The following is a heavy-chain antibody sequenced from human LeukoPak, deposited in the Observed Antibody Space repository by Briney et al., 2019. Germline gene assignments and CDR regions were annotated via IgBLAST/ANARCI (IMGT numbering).Heavy chain of an antibody. CDR2: INPNSGGT. CDR1: GYTFTGYY. Sequence: GASVKVSCKASGYTFTGYYMHWVRQAPGQGLEWMGWINPNSGGTNYAQKFQGRVTMTRDTSISTAYMELSRLRSDDTAVYYCARDQGVLRFLEWSPDAFDIWGQGTMVTVSS. CDR3: ARDQGVLRFLEWSPDAFDI. J-gene: IGHJ3*02. D-gene: IGHD3-3*01. V-gene: IGHV1-2*02.